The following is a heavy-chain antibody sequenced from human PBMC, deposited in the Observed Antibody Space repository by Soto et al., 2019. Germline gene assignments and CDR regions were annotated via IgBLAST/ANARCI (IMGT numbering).Heavy chain of an antibody. Sequence: RPPPGKGLEWIGYIYYRCSTNYHPSRKSRVTISVDTSKNQFSLKLSSVTAADTAVYYCSLDNAVTGEIDYFGQGDPVTVS. CDR2: IYYRCST. J-gene: IGHJ4*02. V-gene: IGHV4-59*01. D-gene: IGHD2-21*02. CDR3: SLDNAVTGEIDY.